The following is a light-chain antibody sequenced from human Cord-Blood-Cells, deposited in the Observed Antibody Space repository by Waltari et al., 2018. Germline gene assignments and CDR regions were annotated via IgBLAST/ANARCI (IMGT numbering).Light chain of an antibody. CDR1: QSISSW. Sequence: DIQMTQSPSTLSASVGDRVTITCRASQSISSWLAWYQQKPGKAPKLRIYKASSLEIGVPSRFSGSGAGTECTLTISSLQPDDFATYYCQQYNSYSPTFGQGTKVEIK. CDR3: QQYNSYSPT. CDR2: KAS. V-gene: IGKV1-5*03. J-gene: IGKJ1*01.